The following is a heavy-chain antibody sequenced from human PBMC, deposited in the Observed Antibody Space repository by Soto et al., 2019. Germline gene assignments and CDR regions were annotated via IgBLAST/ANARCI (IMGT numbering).Heavy chain of an antibody. CDR3: ARSTGAGYYYYYMDV. D-gene: IGHD4-17*01. V-gene: IGHV4-59*08. CDR1: GGSISNYY. Sequence: PSETLSLTCTVSGGSISNYYWSWIRQPPGKGLEWIGYIYYSGSTNYNPSLESRVTISLDTSKSQFSLKLTSVTAADTAIYYCARSTGAGYYYYYMDVWGKGTTVTVSS. CDR2: IYYSGST. J-gene: IGHJ6*03.